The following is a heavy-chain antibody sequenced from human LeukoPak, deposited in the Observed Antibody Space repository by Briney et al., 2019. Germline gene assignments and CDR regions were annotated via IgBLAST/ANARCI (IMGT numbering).Heavy chain of an antibody. D-gene: IGHD3-22*01. J-gene: IGHJ4*02. V-gene: IGHV4-39*07. CDR2: IYYSGST. CDR1: GGSISSSSYY. CDR3: ARDGYYDCSGLDY. Sequence: PSETLSLTCTVSGGSISSSSYYWGWIRQPPGKGLEWIGSIYYSGSTYYNPSLKSRVTISVDTSKNQFSLKLSSVTAADTAVYYCARDGYYDCSGLDYWGQGTLVTVSS.